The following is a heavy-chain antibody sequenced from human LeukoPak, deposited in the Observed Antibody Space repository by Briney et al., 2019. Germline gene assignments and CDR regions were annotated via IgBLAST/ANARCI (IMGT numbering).Heavy chain of an antibody. J-gene: IGHJ4*02. CDR3: ARARSGDGFNPDY. D-gene: IGHD5-24*01. Sequence: GGSLRLSCAASGFTFSRYGMHWVRQAPGKGLEWLAVISYDGTDKYYADSVKGRFTISGDNSKNTLYLQMNSLRAEDTAVYFCARARSGDGFNPDYWGQGTLVTVSS. CDR1: GFTFSRYG. V-gene: IGHV3-33*01. CDR2: ISYDGTDK.